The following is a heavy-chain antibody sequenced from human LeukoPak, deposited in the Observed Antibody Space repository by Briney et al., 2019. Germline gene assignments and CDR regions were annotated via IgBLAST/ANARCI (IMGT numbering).Heavy chain of an antibody. Sequence: GGSLRPSCAPSGFTFSSYAMSWVRQPPGKGLEWVSAIIGSVGHTYYANSVKGRFTMSRDNSKNTLYLQVNSLRAEDTAVYYCAKDRGDCTNGVCPPRYYYYGMDVWGQGTTVTVSS. CDR1: GFTFSSYA. CDR2: IIGSVGHT. CDR3: AKDRGDCTNGVCPPRYYYYGMDV. D-gene: IGHD2-8*01. J-gene: IGHJ6*02. V-gene: IGHV3-23*01.